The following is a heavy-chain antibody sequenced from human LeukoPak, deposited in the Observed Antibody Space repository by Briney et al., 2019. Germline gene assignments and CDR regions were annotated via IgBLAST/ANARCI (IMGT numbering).Heavy chain of an antibody. V-gene: IGHV3-15*01. Sequence: GGSLRLSCAASGFTFTNAWMTWVRQAPGKGLEWVGHIKSKGDGGTADYAAPVKGRLTISRDDSKTTVHLHMNSLKIEDTAVYWCTRVSIWGGGFDIWGQGTRVTVSS. J-gene: IGHJ3*02. D-gene: IGHD4-23*01. CDR3: TRVSIWGGGFDI. CDR2: IKSKGDGGTA. CDR1: GFTFTNAW.